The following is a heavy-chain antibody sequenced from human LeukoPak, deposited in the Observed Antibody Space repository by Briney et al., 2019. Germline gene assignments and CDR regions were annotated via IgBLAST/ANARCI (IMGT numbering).Heavy chain of an antibody. J-gene: IGHJ4*02. V-gene: IGHV4-59*01. Sequence: PSETLSLTCTVSGGSISSYYWSWIRQPPGKGLEWIGYIYHSGSTNYNPPLKSRVTISVDTSKNQFSPKLSSVTAANTAVYYCARSPRALRYFDWSHVLWGQGTLVTVSS. CDR2: IYHSGST. D-gene: IGHD3-9*01. CDR1: GGSISSYY. CDR3: ARSPRALRYFDWSHVL.